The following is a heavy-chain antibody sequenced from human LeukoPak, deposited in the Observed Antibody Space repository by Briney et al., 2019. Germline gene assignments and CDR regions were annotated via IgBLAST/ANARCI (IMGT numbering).Heavy chain of an antibody. CDR2: IWYDGSNK. CDR3: ARGVPIAAAVSYYFDY. CDR1: GFTFSSYG. Sequence: GRSLRLSCAASGFTFSSYGMHWVRQAPGKGLEWVAVIWYDGSNKYYADSVKGRFTISRDNSKNTLYLQMNSLRAEDTAVYYCARGVPIAAAVSYYFDYWGQGTLVTASS. D-gene: IGHD6-13*01. V-gene: IGHV3-33*01. J-gene: IGHJ4*02.